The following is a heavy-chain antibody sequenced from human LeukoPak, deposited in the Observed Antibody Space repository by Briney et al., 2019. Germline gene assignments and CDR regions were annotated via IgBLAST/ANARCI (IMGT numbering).Heavy chain of an antibody. CDR1: GFTVSSNY. D-gene: IGHD6-13*01. V-gene: IGHV3-53*01. J-gene: IGHJ4*02. CDR2: IYSGGST. Sequence: PGGSLRLSCAASGFTVSSNYMSWVRQAPGKGLEWVSVIYSGGSTYYADSVKGRFTISRDNSKNTLYLQMNSLRAEDTAVYYCVRGPLAGTFDYWGQGTLVTVSS. CDR3: VRGPLAGTFDY.